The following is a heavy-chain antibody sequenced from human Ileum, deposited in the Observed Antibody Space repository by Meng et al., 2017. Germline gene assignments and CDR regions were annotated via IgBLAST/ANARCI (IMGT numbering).Heavy chain of an antibody. CDR2: INHSGST. CDR1: GGSFSGYY. CDR3: ARGGGRYGPDFDY. D-gene: IGHD3-16*01. V-gene: IGHV4-34*01. Sequence: VQLQQWGAGLLKSSETLSLTCAVYGGSFSGYYWSWIRQPPGKGLEWIGEINHSGSTNYNPSLKSRVTISVDTSKNQFSLKLSSVTAADTAVYYCARGGGRYGPDFDYWGQGTLVTVSS. J-gene: IGHJ4*02.